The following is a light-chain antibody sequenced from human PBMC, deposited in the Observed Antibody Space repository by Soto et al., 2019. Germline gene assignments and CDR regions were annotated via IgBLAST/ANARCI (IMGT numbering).Light chain of an antibody. Sequence: EIVLTQSPGTLSLSPGERVTLSCRASQSVYNNYLAWYQQRPGQAPRTLIYGASSRATGIPDRFSGSGSGTDFTLSISGLEPEDSAVYYCQQYGNSLTFGGGPKVDIK. J-gene: IGKJ4*01. CDR1: QSVYNNY. CDR3: QQYGNSLT. V-gene: IGKV3-20*01. CDR2: GAS.